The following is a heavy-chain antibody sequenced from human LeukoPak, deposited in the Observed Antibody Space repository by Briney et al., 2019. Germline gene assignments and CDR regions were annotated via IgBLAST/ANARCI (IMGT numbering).Heavy chain of an antibody. CDR3: ARGLLTMVRGVPRFDY. J-gene: IGHJ4*02. V-gene: IGHV4-34*01. CDR2: INHSGST. Sequence: SETLCLTCAVYGGSFSGYYWSWIRQPPGKGLEWVGEINHSGSTNYNPSLKSRVTISVDTSKNQFSLKLSSVTAADTAVYYCARGLLTMVRGVPRFDYWGQGTLVTVSS. CDR1: GGSFSGYY. D-gene: IGHD3-10*01.